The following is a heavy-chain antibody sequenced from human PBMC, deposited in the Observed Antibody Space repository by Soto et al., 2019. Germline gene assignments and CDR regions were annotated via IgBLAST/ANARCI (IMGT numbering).Heavy chain of an antibody. CDR2: ISGHNGDT. Sequence: QGQLVQSGAEVKKPGASVKVSCKASGYTFTRYGISWVRQAPGQGLEWMGWISGHNGDTNYAQKFRGRVTMTVDTSTTTAFMELTSLTSDDRAVYYCAKNGQPPYYYYGMDVWGQGTTVTVSS. V-gene: IGHV1-18*01. D-gene: IGHD2-8*01. CDR1: GYTFTRYG. CDR3: AKNGQPPYYYYGMDV. J-gene: IGHJ6*02.